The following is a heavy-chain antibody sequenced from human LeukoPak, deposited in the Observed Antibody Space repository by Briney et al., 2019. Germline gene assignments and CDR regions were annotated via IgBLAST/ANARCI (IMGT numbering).Heavy chain of an antibody. CDR2: ISGSGGST. Sequence: GGSLRLSCAASGFRFSSYSFNWVRQAPGKGLEWVSAISGSGGSTYYADSVKGRFTISRDNSKNTLYLQMNSLRAEDTAVYYCARIYDYVWGSYRYSHSWFDPWGQGTLVTVSS. CDR3: ARIYDYVWGSYRYSHSWFDP. CDR1: GFRFSSYS. V-gene: IGHV3-23*01. J-gene: IGHJ5*02. D-gene: IGHD3-16*02.